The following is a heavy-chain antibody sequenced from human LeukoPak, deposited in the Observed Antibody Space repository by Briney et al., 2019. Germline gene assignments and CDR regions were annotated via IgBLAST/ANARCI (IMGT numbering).Heavy chain of an antibody. CDR3: AKDKRITMIIMVTSGLDN. CDR1: GFTFSSYA. J-gene: IGHJ4*02. D-gene: IGHD3-22*01. CDR2: ISGSDGNT. Sequence: GGSLTLSCAASGFTFSSYAMMWVRQAPGKGREWFSCISGSDGNTYYADYVKRRFTISRDNSKNTLYLQMNSLRAEDTAVYYCAKDKRITMIIMVTSGLDNWGQGTLVTVSS. V-gene: IGHV3-23*01.